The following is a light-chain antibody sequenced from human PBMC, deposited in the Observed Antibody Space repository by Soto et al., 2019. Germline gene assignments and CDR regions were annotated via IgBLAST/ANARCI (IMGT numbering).Light chain of an antibody. J-gene: IGLJ1*01. CDR1: SSDVGGYNY. CDR3: SSYTSSSTLYV. CDR2: DVS. Sequence: SALTQPASVSGSPGQSITISCTGTSSDVGGYNYVSWYQQYPGKAPKLMIYDVSNRPSGISNRFSGSKSGNTASLTISGLQAEDEADYYCSSYTSSSTLYVFGTGTQLTVL. V-gene: IGLV2-14*01.